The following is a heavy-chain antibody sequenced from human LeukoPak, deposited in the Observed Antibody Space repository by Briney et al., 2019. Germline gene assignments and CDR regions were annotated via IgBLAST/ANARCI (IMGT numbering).Heavy chain of an antibody. V-gene: IGHV4-59*08. D-gene: IGHD5-18*01. CDR1: GGSINSYY. Sequence: SETLSLTCTVSGGSINSYYWSWIRQPPGKGLEWIGYIYYSGSTNYNPSLKSRVTISVDTSKNQFSLKLSSVTAADTAVYYCARTDFGYSYGPDAFDIWGQGTMVTVSS. J-gene: IGHJ3*02. CDR2: IYYSGST. CDR3: ARTDFGYSYGPDAFDI.